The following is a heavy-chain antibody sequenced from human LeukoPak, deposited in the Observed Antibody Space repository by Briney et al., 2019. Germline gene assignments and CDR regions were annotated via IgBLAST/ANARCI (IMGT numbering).Heavy chain of an antibody. CDR3: ARSYDSSGYYFDY. Sequence: ASVKVSCKASGGTFSSYAISWLRQAPGQGLELMGRIISIFGTANYAQKFQGRVTITTDESTSTAYMELSSLRSEDTAVSYCARSYDSSGYYFDYSGQRTLVTVSS. CDR2: IISIFGTA. D-gene: IGHD3-22*01. J-gene: IGHJ4*02. V-gene: IGHV1-69*05. CDR1: GGTFSSYA.